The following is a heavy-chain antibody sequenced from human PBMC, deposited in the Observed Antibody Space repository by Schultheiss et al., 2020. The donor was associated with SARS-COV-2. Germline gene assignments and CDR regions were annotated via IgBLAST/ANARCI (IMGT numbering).Heavy chain of an antibody. CDR3: ARGHSSGYYNYFDY. Sequence: GGSLRLSCAASGFTFSSYAMHWVRQAPGKGLEWVAVISYDGSNKYYADSVKGRFTISRDNSKNTLYLQMNSLRAEDTAVYYCARGHSSGYYNYFDYWGQGTRVTSPQ. CDR1: GFTFSSYA. D-gene: IGHD3-22*01. CDR2: ISYDGSNK. J-gene: IGHJ4*02. V-gene: IGHV3-30*04.